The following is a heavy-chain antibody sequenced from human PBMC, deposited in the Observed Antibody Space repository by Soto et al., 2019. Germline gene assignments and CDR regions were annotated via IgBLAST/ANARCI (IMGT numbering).Heavy chain of an antibody. D-gene: IGHD1-1*01. CDR1: GYTFTSYG. Sequence: QVHLVQSGAEVKKPGASVKVSCKASGYTFTSYGITWVRQAPGQGLEWMGWISAHNGNTDYAQKLQGRVIVTRDTSTRTVYMELRSLRSDDTAVYYCARGRYGDYWGQGALVTVSS. J-gene: IGHJ4*02. CDR3: ARGRYGDY. CDR2: ISAHNGNT. V-gene: IGHV1-18*01.